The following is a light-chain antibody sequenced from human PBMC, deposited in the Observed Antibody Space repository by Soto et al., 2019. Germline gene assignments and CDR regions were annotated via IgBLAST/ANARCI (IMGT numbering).Light chain of an antibody. Sequence: DIQMTQSPSSLSASVGDRVTITCRASQVFNNYLAWYQSKPGKAPRLLISAASSLQSGVPSRFSGSYSGTDFTLTISSLQPEDFATYFCQQSYSNPLTFGGGTKVDIK. V-gene: IGKV1-39*01. CDR3: QQSYSNPLT. CDR2: AAS. J-gene: IGKJ4*01. CDR1: QVFNNY.